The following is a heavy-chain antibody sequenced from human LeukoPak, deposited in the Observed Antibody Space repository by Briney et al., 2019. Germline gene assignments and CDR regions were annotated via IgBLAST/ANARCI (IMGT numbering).Heavy chain of an antibody. V-gene: IGHV3-7*01. D-gene: IGHD5-18*01. CDR3: ARIGYSYGPLGYYYYMDV. CDR2: IKQDGSEK. Sequence: GGSLRLSCAASGFTFSSYWMSWVRQAPGKGLEWVANIKQDGSEKYYVDSVKGRFTISRDNAKNSLYLQINSLRAEDTAVYYCARIGYSYGPLGYYYYMDVWGKGTTVTISS. J-gene: IGHJ6*03. CDR1: GFTFSSYW.